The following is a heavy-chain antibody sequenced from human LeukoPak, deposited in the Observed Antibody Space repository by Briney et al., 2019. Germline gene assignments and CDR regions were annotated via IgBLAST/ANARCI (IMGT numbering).Heavy chain of an antibody. CDR1: GFTVSSNY. CDR3: ARDHAAAAAGHAFDI. Sequence: PGGSLRLSCAASGFTVSSNYMSWVRQAPGKGLEWVSVIYSGGSTYYADSVKGRFTISRDNSKNTLYLQTNSLRAEDTAVYYCARDHAAAAAGHAFDIWGQGTMVTVSS. D-gene: IGHD6-13*01. V-gene: IGHV3-53*01. J-gene: IGHJ3*02. CDR2: IYSGGST.